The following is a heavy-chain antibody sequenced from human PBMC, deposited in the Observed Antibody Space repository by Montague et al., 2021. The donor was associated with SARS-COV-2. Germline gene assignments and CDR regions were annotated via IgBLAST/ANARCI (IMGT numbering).Heavy chain of an antibody. CDR1: GASINSGGYY. CDR3: AGVHFVSSGWYSDAFDI. Sequence: TLSLTCTVSGASINSGGYYWSWIRQHPGKGLEWIGYINYSGSPYYNPSLKSRLTISVDTSKNQFSLKLSSVTAADTAVYYCAGVHFVSSGWYSDAFDIWGQGTMVTVSS. V-gene: IGHV4-31*03. J-gene: IGHJ3*02. CDR2: INYSGSP. D-gene: IGHD6-19*01.